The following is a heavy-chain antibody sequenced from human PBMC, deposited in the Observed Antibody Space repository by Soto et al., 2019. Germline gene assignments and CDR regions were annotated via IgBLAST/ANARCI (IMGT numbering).Heavy chain of an antibody. CDR3: AREGKVVVIKEDAFDI. V-gene: IGHV4-30-4*01. J-gene: IGHJ3*02. Sequence: PSETLSLTCTVSGGSISSGDYYWSWILHPPGKGLEWIGYIYYSGSTYYNPSLKSRVTISVDTSKNQFSLKLSSVTAADTAVYYCAREGKVVVIKEDAFDIWGQGTMVTVSS. CDR2: IYYSGST. CDR1: GGSISSGDYY. D-gene: IGHD3-22*01.